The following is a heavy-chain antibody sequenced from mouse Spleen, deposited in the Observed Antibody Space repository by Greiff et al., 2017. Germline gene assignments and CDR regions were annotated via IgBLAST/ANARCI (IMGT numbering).Heavy chain of an antibody. D-gene: IGHD1-1*01. J-gene: IGHJ4*01. Sequence: EVKLVESGGGLVQPGGSRKLSCAASGFTFSSFGMHWVRQAPEKGLEWVAYISSGSSTIYYADTVKGRFTISRDNPKNTLFLQMTSLRSEDTAMYYCARGYYGSSYGAMDYWGQGTSVTVSS. V-gene: IGHV5-17*02. CDR1: GFTFSSFG. CDR3: ARGYYGSSYGAMDY. CDR2: ISSGSSTI.